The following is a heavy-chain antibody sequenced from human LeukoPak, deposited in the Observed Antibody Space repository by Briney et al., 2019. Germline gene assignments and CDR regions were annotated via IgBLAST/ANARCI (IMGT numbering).Heavy chain of an antibody. J-gene: IGHJ6*02. CDR1: GYTFTSYG. D-gene: IGHD3-9*01. CDR2: ISAYNGNT. Sequence: EASVKVSCKASGYTFTSYGISWVRQAPGQGLEWMGWISAYNGNTNYAQKLQGRVTMTTDTSTSTAYMELRSLRSDDTAVYYCARGRYYDILTGYFYIWYYYGMDVWGQGTTVTVSS. V-gene: IGHV1-18*01. CDR3: ARGRYYDILTGYFYIWYYYGMDV.